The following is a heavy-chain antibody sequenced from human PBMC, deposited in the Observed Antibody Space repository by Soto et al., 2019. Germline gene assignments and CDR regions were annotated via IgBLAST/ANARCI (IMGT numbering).Heavy chain of an antibody. CDR1: GYSFTSYL. CDR2: IYPGDSDT. Sequence: PGESLKISCKGSGYSFTSYLIGWVRQMPGKGLEWMGIIYPGDSDTRYSPSFQGQVTISADKSISTAYLQWSSLKASDTAMYYCARPYYYDSFYYYYGMDVWGQGTTVTVSS. CDR3: ARPYYYDSFYYYYGMDV. D-gene: IGHD3-22*01. V-gene: IGHV5-51*01. J-gene: IGHJ6*02.